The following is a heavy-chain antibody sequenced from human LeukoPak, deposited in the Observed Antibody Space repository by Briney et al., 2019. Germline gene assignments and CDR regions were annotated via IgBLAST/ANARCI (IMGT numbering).Heavy chain of an antibody. Sequence: ASVKVSCKASGYTFTSYGISWVRQAPGQGLEWMGWISAYNGNTNYVQKLQGRVTMTTDTSTSTAYMELRSLRSDDTAVYYCATVLWYSSGWYGGYYYYHMDVWGKGTTVTVSS. CDR2: ISAYNGNT. J-gene: IGHJ6*03. CDR1: GYTFTSYG. D-gene: IGHD6-19*01. V-gene: IGHV1-18*01. CDR3: ATVLWYSSGWYGGYYYYHMDV.